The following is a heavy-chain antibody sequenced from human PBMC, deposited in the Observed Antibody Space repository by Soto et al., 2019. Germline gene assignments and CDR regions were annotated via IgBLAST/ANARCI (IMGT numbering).Heavy chain of an antibody. CDR3: AITSSTVSYWFDP. J-gene: IGHJ5*02. D-gene: IGHD4-4*01. CDR1: GFSFSGHW. CDR2: TKEDGTEQ. V-gene: IGHV3-7*03. Sequence: GRSLRLPXAASGFSFSGHWMSKVRQAPGKGPEWVANTKEDGTEQHYVDSVKGRFTISRDNSENSLFRQMKNLRAEDSAIYYCAITSSTVSYWFDPWGPGTQVTVFS.